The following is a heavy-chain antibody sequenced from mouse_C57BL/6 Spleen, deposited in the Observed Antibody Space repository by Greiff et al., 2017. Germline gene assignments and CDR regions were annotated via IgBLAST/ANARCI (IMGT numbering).Heavy chain of an antibody. CDR2: IDPTDSYT. CDR1: GYTFTSYW. V-gene: IGHV1-69*01. J-gene: IGHJ4*01. D-gene: IGHD2-4*01. Sequence: QVQLQQPGAELVMPGASVKLSCKASGYTFTSYWMHWVKQRPGQGLEWIGEIDPTDSYTNYNEKFKGKSTLTVDKSSSTAYMQLSSLTSEDSAVYYCARLGDYDDAIDYWGQGTSVTVSS. CDR3: ARLGDYDDAIDY.